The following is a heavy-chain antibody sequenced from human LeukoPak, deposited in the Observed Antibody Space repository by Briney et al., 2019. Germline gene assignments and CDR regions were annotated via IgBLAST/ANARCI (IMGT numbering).Heavy chain of an antibody. V-gene: IGHV3-7*03. J-gene: IGHJ4*02. CDR2: IKQDGSEK. D-gene: IGHD3-10*01. CDR1: GFTFNNYW. Sequence: GGSLRLSCAASGFTFNNYWMNWVRQAPGKGLEWVANIKQDGSEKYYVDSVKGRFTISRDNARNSLYLQMNSLRAEDTAVYYCAKRVRYGSGNYYFDYWGQGTLVTVSS. CDR3: AKRVRYGSGNYYFDY.